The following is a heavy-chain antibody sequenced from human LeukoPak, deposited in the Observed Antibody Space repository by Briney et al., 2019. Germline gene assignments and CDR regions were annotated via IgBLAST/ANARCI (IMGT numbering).Heavy chain of an antibody. D-gene: IGHD3-10*01. J-gene: IGHJ6*02. CDR1: GGTFSSYA. CDR2: IIPIFGTA. V-gene: IGHV1-69*13. CDR3: ARDGSGSYYLPIYYYYYGMDV. Sequence: ASVKVSCKASGGTFSSYAISWVRQAPGQGLEWMGGIIPIFGTANYAQKFQGRVTITADESTSTAYMELSSLRSEDTAVYYCARDGSGSYYLPIYYYYYGMDVWGQGTTVTVSS.